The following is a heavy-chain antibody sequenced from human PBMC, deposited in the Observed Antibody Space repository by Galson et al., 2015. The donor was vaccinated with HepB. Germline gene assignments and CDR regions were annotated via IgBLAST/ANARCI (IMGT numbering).Heavy chain of an antibody. CDR2: ISSSNSTI. CDR1: GFTFSSYS. D-gene: IGHD3-10*01. Sequence: SLRLSCAASGFTFSSYSMNWVRQAPGKGLEWVSYISSSNSTIFYADSVKGRFTFSRDNAKNSLYLQMNSLRAEDTAVYYCARVIWFGEPIDYWGQGTLVTVSS. J-gene: IGHJ4*02. V-gene: IGHV3-48*04. CDR3: ARVIWFGEPIDY.